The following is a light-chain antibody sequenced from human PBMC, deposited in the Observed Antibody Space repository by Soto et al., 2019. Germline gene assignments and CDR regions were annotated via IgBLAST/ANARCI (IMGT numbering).Light chain of an antibody. J-gene: IGKJ5*01. CDR2: DAS. CDR3: QQRGTSIT. Sequence: IVLTQSPATLSLWPGETAVLSCRASQTVNTYLSWYQQRPGQAPRLLIYDASKRVPGIPARFSGSGSGTDFTLTISSLEPEDFAVYDCQQRGTSITFGQGTRLDIE. CDR1: QTVNTY. V-gene: IGKV3-11*01.